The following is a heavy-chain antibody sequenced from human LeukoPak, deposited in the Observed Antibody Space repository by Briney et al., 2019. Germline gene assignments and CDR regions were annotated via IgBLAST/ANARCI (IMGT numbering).Heavy chain of an antibody. CDR2: IYDSGST. Sequence: SQTLSLTCTVSGASIRSGDYYWSWIRQPPGKGLEWIGYIYDSGSTYYNPSLKSRITVSVDTSENRFSLKLSSVTATDTAVYCCARDCSGGSCYGAFDIWGQGTMVTVSS. CDR1: GASIRSGDYY. J-gene: IGHJ3*02. CDR3: ARDCSGGSCYGAFDI. V-gene: IGHV4-30-4*01. D-gene: IGHD2-15*01.